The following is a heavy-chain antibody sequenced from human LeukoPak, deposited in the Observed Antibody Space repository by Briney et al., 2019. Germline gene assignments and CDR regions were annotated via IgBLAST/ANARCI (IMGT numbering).Heavy chain of an antibody. D-gene: IGHD6-6*01. Sequence: GGSLRLSCAASGFTFTTYTMNWVRQAPGKGLEWVSYISSSSATIYYADSVKGRFTISRDNAKNSLYLQMNSLRAEDTAVYYCAREYSSSSGRAFDIWGQGTMVTVSS. V-gene: IGHV3-48*01. CDR3: AREYSSSSGRAFDI. CDR1: GFTFTTYT. CDR2: ISSSSATI. J-gene: IGHJ3*02.